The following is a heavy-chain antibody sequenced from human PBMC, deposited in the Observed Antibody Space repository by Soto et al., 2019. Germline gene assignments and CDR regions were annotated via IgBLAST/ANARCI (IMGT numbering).Heavy chain of an antibody. V-gene: IGHV1-18*01. CDR2: ISAYNGNT. D-gene: IGHD4-17*01. J-gene: IGHJ3*02. CDR1: GYTFTSYG. CDR3: ARVWDDYGVPEGAFDI. Sequence: GAEVKKPGASVKVSCKASGYTFTSYGISWVRQAPGQGLEWMGWISAYNGNTNYAQKLQGRVTMTTDTSTSTAYMELRSLRSDDTAVYYCARVWDDYGVPEGAFDIWGQGTMVTVSS.